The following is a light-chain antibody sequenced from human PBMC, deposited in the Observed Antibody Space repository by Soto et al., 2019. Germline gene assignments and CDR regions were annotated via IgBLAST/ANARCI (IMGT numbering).Light chain of an antibody. Sequence: EIVLTQSPGTLSLSPGERATLSCRASQSISSTYLTWYHQRPGQAPRRLIYDASRRATGIPDRFSGSGSGTDFSLTISRLAPEDFAVYYCQHYDSARWTFGLGTKVEIK. J-gene: IGKJ1*01. CDR3: QHYDSARWT. CDR1: QSISSTY. V-gene: IGKV3-20*01. CDR2: DAS.